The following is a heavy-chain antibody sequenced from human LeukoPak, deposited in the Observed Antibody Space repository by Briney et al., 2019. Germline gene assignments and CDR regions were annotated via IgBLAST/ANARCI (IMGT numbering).Heavy chain of an antibody. D-gene: IGHD6-19*01. CDR3: ARDQIAVAGPFDY. CDR1: GYTFTSYG. CDR2: ISPYNGNT. J-gene: IGHJ4*02. Sequence: ASVKVSCKASGYTFTSYGFSWVRQALGQGLEWMGWISPYNGNTNSAQELQGRLTMTTDTSTSTAYMELRSLRSDDTAVYYCARDQIAVAGPFDYWGQGTLVTVSS. V-gene: IGHV1-18*01.